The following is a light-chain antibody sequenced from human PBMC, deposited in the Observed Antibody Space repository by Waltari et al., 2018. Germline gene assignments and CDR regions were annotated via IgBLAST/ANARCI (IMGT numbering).Light chain of an antibody. CDR2: WAS. CDR3: QQYYSTPYT. V-gene: IGKV4-1*01. Sequence: DIVMTQSPDSLAVSMGERATTNCKSTQSVLYSSNNKYYLAWYQQKPGQPPKLLIYWASFRESGVPDRFSGSGSGTDFTLTISSLQAEDVAVYYCQQYYSTPYTFGQGTKLEIK. CDR1: QSVLYSSNNKYY. J-gene: IGKJ2*01.